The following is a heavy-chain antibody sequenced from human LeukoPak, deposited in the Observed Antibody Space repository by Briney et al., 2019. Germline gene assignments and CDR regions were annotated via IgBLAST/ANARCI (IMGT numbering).Heavy chain of an antibody. CDR1: GVSVSSGSYY. CDR2: IYYSGST. V-gene: IGHV4-61*01. CDR3: ARVRDGDYGYIGFDP. Sequence: SETLSLTCTVSGVSVSSGSYYWSWIRQPPGKGLEWIGYIYYSGSTNYNPSLKSRVTISVDTSKNQFSLKLSSVTAADTAVYYCARVRDGDYGYIGFDPWGQGTLVTVSS. J-gene: IGHJ5*02. D-gene: IGHD4-17*01.